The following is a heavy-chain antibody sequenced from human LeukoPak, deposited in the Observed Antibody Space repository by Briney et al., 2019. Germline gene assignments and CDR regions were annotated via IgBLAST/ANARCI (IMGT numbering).Heavy chain of an antibody. CDR2: IYTSGSM. J-gene: IGHJ4*02. CDR3: TKGRGI. Sequence: PSETLSLTCTVSGGSISSGSYDWYWIRQPAGKGLEWIGHIYTSGSMNYNPSLKSRVTISVDTSKNQFSLKLTSVTAAGTAVYYCTKGRGIWGQGTLVTVSS. D-gene: IGHD3-10*01. V-gene: IGHV4-61*09. CDR1: GGSISSGSYD.